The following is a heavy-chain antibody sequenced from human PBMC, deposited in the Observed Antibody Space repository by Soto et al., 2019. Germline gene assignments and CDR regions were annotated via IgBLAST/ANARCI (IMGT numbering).Heavy chain of an antibody. J-gene: IGHJ6*02. Sequence: PGESLKISCKGSGYSFTSYWIGWVRQMPGKGLEWMGIIYPGDSDTRYSPSFQGQVTISADKSISTAYLQWSSLKASDTAMYYCARNQDMSAWYYYYGMDVWGQGTTVTVSS. V-gene: IGHV5-51*01. D-gene: IGHD2-15*01. CDR1: GYSFTSYW. CDR3: ARNQDMSAWYYYYGMDV. CDR2: IYPGDSDT.